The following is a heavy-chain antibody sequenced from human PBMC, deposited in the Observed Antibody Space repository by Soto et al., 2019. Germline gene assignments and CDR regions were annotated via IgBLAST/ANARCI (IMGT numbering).Heavy chain of an antibody. V-gene: IGHV4-34*01. J-gene: IGHJ4*02. Sequence: SETLSLTCAVYGGSFSGYYWSWIRQPPGKGLEWIGEINHSGSTNYNPSLKSRVTISVDTSKNQFSLKLSSVTAADTAVYYCARGSLGSSVSLPIDYWGQGTLVTVSS. CDR1: GGSFSGYY. CDR3: ARGSLGSSVSLPIDY. D-gene: IGHD1-26*01. CDR2: INHSGST.